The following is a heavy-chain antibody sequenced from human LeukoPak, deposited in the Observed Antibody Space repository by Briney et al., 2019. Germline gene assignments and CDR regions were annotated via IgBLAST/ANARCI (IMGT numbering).Heavy chain of an antibody. CDR1: GFTFSGYW. Sequence: GESLKISCAASGFTFSGYWTHWVRQAPGKGLMWVSRVNSDGSSTSYADVVKGRFTVSRDNTKNTVYLQMNSLRAEDTAVYYCGRGSAVAYNVVDYWGQGTLVTVSS. J-gene: IGHJ4*02. CDR2: VNSDGSST. D-gene: IGHD6-19*01. CDR3: GRGSAVAYNVVDY. V-gene: IGHV3-74*01.